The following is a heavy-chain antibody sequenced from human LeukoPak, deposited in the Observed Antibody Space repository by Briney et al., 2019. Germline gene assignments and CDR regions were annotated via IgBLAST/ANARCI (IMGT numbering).Heavy chain of an antibody. CDR2: ITASGGAT. D-gene: IGHD6-13*01. CDR3: AKWGAAAGTDY. CDR1: GFTFSDSA. J-gene: IGHJ4*02. V-gene: IGHV3-23*01. Sequence: GGSLRLSCEASGFTFSDSAMSWVRQAPGKGLEWVSAITASGGATFYVDSVKGRFTISRDNSKNTLFLQMTSLRADDTALYYCAKWGAAAGTDYWGQGTLVTVSS.